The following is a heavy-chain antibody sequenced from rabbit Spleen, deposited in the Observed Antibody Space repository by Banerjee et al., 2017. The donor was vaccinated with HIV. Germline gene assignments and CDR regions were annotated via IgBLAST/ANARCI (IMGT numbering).Heavy chain of an antibody. CDR3: AREVGGSGYYST. CDR1: GFSFSSSKY. V-gene: IGHV1S40*01. J-gene: IGHJ4*01. CDR2: IYAGSSDST. D-gene: IGHD1-1*01. Sequence: QSLEESGGGLVQPGGTLTLTCTASGFSFSSSKYMCWVRQAPGKGLEWIACIYAGSSDSTYYASWAKGRFTISRTSPTTVTLQMTSLTAADTATYFCAREVGGSGYYSTWGPGTLVTVS.